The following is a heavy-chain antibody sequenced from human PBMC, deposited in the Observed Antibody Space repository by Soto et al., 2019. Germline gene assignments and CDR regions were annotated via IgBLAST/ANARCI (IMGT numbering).Heavy chain of an antibody. V-gene: IGHV4-4*07. CDR1: GGSISSYY. Sequence: PSETLSLTCTVSGGSISSYYWSWIRQPAGKGLEWIGRIYTSGSTNYNPSLKSRVTMSVDTSKNQFSLKLSSVTAADTAVYFCVSQRTSVLTQAYFDYWGPGALVTVSS. D-gene: IGHD2-8*01. CDR3: VSQRTSVLTQAYFDY. J-gene: IGHJ4*02. CDR2: IYTSGST.